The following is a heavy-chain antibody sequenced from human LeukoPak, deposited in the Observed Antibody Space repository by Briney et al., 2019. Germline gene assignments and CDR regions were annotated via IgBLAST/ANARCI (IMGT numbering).Heavy chain of an antibody. J-gene: IGHJ4*02. CDR3: ASDQSIGTDLRYFFDY. CDR2: FCSSSNNI. Sequence: GGSLRLSCAASGNTFSRYAMNWVREAPGKGLEWVSYFCSSSNNIQYAGSVKGRFTISRDNAKKSLYLQMNSLRDEDTAVYYCASDQSIGTDLRYFFDYWGQGTLVTVSS. V-gene: IGHV3-48*02. CDR1: GNTFSRYA. D-gene: IGHD6-6*01.